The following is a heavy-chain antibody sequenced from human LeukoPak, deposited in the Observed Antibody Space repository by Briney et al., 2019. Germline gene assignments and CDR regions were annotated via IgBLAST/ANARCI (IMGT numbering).Heavy chain of an antibody. V-gene: IGHV4-39*01. Sequence: SETLSLTCTVSGGSISSYYWGWIRQPPGKGLEWIGSIYYSGSTYYNPSLKSRVTISVDTSKNQFSLKLSSVTAADTAVYYCARHGDFWSGFAANLDAFDIWGQGTMVTVSS. D-gene: IGHD3-3*01. J-gene: IGHJ3*02. CDR3: ARHGDFWSGFAANLDAFDI. CDR2: IYYSGST. CDR1: GGSISSYY.